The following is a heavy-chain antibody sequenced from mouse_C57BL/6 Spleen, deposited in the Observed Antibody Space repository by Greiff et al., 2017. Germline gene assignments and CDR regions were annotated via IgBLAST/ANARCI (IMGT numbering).Heavy chain of an antibody. D-gene: IGHD4-1*01. Sequence: EVKLVESEGGLVQPGSSMKLSCTASGFTFSDYYMAWVRQVPEKGLEWVANINYDGSSTYYLDSLKSRFIISRDNAKNILYLQMSRLKSEDTATYYCAREGWDGYFDYWGQGTTLTVSS. J-gene: IGHJ2*01. CDR1: GFTFSDYY. CDR2: INYDGSST. V-gene: IGHV5-16*01. CDR3: AREGWDGYFDY.